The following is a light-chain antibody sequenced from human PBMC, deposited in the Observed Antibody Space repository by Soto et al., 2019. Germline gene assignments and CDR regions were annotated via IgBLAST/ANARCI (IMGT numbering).Light chain of an antibody. Sequence: DIQMTQSPSTLSASIGDRVTIACRASQGISNWLAWYQQKPGKAPKLLIFHASSLEGGVPSRFSGSGSGTEFTLTISSLQSDDFATYYCQQYNTYPTFGQGTKV. J-gene: IGKJ1*01. CDR2: HAS. V-gene: IGKV1-5*01. CDR1: QGISNW. CDR3: QQYNTYPT.